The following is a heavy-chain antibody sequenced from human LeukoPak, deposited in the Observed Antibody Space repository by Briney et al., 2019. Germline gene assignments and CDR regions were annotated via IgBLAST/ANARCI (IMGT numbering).Heavy chain of an antibody. CDR2: MYNSGST. Sequence: SETLSLTCTVSGNSISSGDNYWRWIRQPAGKGLEWIGRMYNSGSTNYNPSLKSRLTISGHTSKNRYSLRLSSVTAADTAVYYCARASYSYDINGWVPFDYWGQGTLVTVSS. V-gene: IGHV4-61*02. CDR3: ARASYSYDINGWVPFDY. J-gene: IGHJ4*02. CDR1: GNSISSGDNY. D-gene: IGHD3-22*01.